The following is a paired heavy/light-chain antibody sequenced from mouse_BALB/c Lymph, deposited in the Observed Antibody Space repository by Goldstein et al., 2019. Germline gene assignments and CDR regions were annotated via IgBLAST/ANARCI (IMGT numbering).Heavy chain of an antibody. J-gene: IGHJ3*01. Sequence: QVTLKESGPGILQPSQTLSLACTFSGISLSTSGMGLSWLRKPSGKALEWLASIWNNDNYYNPSLKSRLTISKETSNNQVFLKLTSVDTADSATYYCAWRDSSGYVWFAYWGQGTLVTVSA. CDR1: ISLSTSGMGL. CDR3: WRDSSGYVWFAY. V-gene: IGHV8-5*01. CDR2: WNNDNY. D-gene: IGHD3-2*01.
Light chain of an antibody. CDR2: GTN. Sequence: QAVVTQESALTTSPGETVTLTCRSSTGAVTTSNYANWVQEKPDHLFTGLIGGTNNRAPGVPARFSGSLIGDKAALTITGAQTEDEAIYFCALWYSNHWVFGGGTKLTVL. CDR1: TGAVTTSNY. J-gene: IGLJ1*01. CDR3: ALWYSNHWV. V-gene: IGLV1*01.